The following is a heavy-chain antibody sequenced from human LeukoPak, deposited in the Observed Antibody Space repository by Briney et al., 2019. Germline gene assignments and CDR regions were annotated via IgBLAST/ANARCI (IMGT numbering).Heavy chain of an antibody. CDR2: IRSSSSTI. Sequence: GGSLRLSCAASGFTFSSYSMNWVRQAPGKGLEWVSYIRSSSSTIYYADSVKGRFTISRDNAKNSLYLQMNSLRAEDTAVYYCASRNSLFIWGQGTLVTVSS. V-gene: IGHV3-48*04. J-gene: IGHJ4*02. CDR1: GFTFSSYS. CDR3: ASRNSLFI. D-gene: IGHD4-23*01.